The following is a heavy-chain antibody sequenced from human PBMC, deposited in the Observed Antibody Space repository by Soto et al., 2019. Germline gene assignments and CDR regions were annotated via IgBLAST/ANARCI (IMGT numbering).Heavy chain of an antibody. CDR2: ISGSGGST. J-gene: IGHJ4*02. D-gene: IGHD2-2*01. Sequence: EVQLLESGGGLVQPGGSLRLSCAASGFTFSSYAMSWVRQAPGKGLEWVSAISGSGGSTYYADSVKGRFTISRDNSKNTLYLQMNSLRAEDTAVYYCAKAARRYQLPRVFWDYWGQGILVTVSS. CDR3: AKAARRYQLPRVFWDY. CDR1: GFTFSSYA. V-gene: IGHV3-23*01.